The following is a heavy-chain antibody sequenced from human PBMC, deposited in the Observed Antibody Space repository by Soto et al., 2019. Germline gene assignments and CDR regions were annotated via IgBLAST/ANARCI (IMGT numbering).Heavy chain of an antibody. Sequence: SETLCLTCTVSGGSIISGSYYWGWIRQPPGKGLEWIGSIYYSGSTYYNPSLKSRVTISVDTSKNQFSLKLRSVTAADTAVYYCARHVVSSSIARWYYYYYYMDVWGKGTTVTVSS. CDR1: GGSIISGSYY. CDR2: IYYSGST. D-gene: IGHD6-6*01. J-gene: IGHJ6*03. CDR3: ARHVVSSSIARWYYYYYYMDV. V-gene: IGHV4-39*01.